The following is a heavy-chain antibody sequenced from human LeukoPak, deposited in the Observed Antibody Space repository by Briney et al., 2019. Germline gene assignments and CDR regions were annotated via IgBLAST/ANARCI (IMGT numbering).Heavy chain of an antibody. Sequence: GGSLRLSCPPSGFTFSSNSLNWAGQAPGKGLEGVSSIVISSSYIYYADSVKGRFTISRDNAKNSLYPQMNSLRAEDTAVYYCARDQGYCSSTSCYRGAFDIWGQGTMVTVSS. J-gene: IGHJ3*02. D-gene: IGHD2-2*01. CDR3: ARDQGYCSSTSCYRGAFDI. CDR2: IVISSSYI. CDR1: GFTFSSNS. V-gene: IGHV3-21*01.